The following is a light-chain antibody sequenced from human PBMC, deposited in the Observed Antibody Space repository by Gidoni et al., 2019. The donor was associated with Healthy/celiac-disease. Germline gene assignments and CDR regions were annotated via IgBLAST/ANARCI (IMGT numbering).Light chain of an antibody. J-gene: IGKJ1*01. CDR2: AAS. Sequence: DIQLTQSPSFLSASVGDRVTITCRASQGISSYLAWYQQKPGKAPKLLIYAASTLQSGVPSRFSGSGSGTEFTLTISSLQPEDFATYYCQQLNSYLRATFGQGTKVEIK. CDR3: QQLNSYLRAT. V-gene: IGKV1-9*01. CDR1: QGISSY.